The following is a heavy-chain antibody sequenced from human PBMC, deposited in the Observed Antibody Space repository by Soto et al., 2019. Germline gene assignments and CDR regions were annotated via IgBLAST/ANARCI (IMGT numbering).Heavy chain of an antibody. CDR3: AKDSGGGVGLFDY. D-gene: IGHD3-10*01. J-gene: IGHJ4*02. CDR2: ISYDGSNK. Sequence: GGSLRLSCAASGFTFSSYGMHWVRQAPGKGLEWVAVISYDGSNKYYADSVKGRFTISRDDAKNSLYLQLNSLRSEDTALYYCAKDSGGGVGLFDYWGQGALVTVSS. V-gene: IGHV3-30*18. CDR1: GFTFSSYG.